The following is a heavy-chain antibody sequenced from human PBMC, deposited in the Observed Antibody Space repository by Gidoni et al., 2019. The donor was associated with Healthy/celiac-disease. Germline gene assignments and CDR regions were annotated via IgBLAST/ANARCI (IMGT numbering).Heavy chain of an antibody. D-gene: IGHD6-19*01. J-gene: IGHJ3*02. CDR2: INPSGCRT. V-gene: IGHV1-46*01. Sequence: QMQLVQSGAEVKKPGASVQVSCKASGYNFPSYSMHWGRQAPGQGVEWMGIINPSGCRTSYAQKSQGRVTMTRDTSTSTVYMELSSLRSEETAVYYCARAAGYSSGWTREDAFDIWGQGTMVTVSS. CDR1: GYNFPSYS. CDR3: ARAAGYSSGWTREDAFDI.